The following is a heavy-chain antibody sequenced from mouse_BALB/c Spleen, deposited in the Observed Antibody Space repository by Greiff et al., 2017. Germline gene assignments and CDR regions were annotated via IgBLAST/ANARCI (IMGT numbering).Heavy chain of an antibody. CDR2: ISSGGGST. J-gene: IGHJ3*01. CDR3: ARHEDYDEGFAY. CDR1: GFAFSSYD. V-gene: IGHV5-12-1*01. Sequence: DVMLVESGGGLVKPGGSLKLSCAASGFAFSSYDMSWVRQTPEKRLEWVAYISSGGGSTYYPDTVKGRFTISRDNAKNTLYLQMSSLKSEDTAMYYCARHEDYDEGFAYWGQGTLVTVSA. D-gene: IGHD2-4*01.